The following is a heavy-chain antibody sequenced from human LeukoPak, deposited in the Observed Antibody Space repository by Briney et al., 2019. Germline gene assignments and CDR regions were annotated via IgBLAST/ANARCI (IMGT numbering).Heavy chain of an antibody. CDR3: ASPHQVRGLTVFDS. V-gene: IGHV4-34*01. J-gene: IGHJ4*02. CDR2: IDRSGST. D-gene: IGHD3-10*01. Sequence: SETLSLTCAVYGGSFSDYYWSWIRQPPGKGLEWIGEIDRSGSTYYKSSLKSRVTISIDTSKNQFSLKVTSVTAANTAVYYCASPHQVRGLTVFDSWGQGTLVTVSS. CDR1: GGSFSDYY.